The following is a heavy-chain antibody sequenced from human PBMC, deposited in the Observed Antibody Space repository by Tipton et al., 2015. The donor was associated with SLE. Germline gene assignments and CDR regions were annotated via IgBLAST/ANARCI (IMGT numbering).Heavy chain of an antibody. J-gene: IGHJ4*02. CDR3: ARPQIKDGYYFDY. CDR2: IKHSGST. V-gene: IGHV4-34*01. D-gene: IGHD3-10*01. Sequence: TLSLTCTVSGGSISSHYWSWIRQPPGKGLEWIGEIKHSGSTNYNPSLKSRVTISVDTSKNQFSLKLSSVTAADTAVYYCARPQIKDGYYFDYWGQGTLVTVSS. CDR1: GGSISSHY.